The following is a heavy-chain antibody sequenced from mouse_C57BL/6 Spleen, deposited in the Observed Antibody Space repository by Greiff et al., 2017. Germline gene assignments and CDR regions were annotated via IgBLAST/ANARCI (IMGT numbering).Heavy chain of an antibody. CDR2: ISSASSTI. CDR3: ARDFDY. Sequence: EVHLVESGGGLVKPGGSLKLSCAASGFTFSDYGMHWVRQAPEKGLEWVAYISSASSTIYYADTLKGRFTITRDKAKNTLFLQKTSVRSDETAMYYCARDFDYWGQGTTLTVSS. V-gene: IGHV5-17*01. CDR1: GFTFSDYG. J-gene: IGHJ2*01.